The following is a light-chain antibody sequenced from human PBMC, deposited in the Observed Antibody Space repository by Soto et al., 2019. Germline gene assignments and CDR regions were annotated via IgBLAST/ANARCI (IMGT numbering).Light chain of an antibody. CDR1: HSVSSTY. V-gene: IGKV3-20*01. CDR2: GAS. Sequence: EIVLTQSPGTLSLSPGEGATLSCRASHSVSSTYLAWYQQKPGQAPRLLIYGASSRATGIPDRLSGSGSGTDFTLTISRLEPEDFAVYYCQQDGSSPPYTFGQGTKLEIK. J-gene: IGKJ2*01. CDR3: QQDGSSPPYT.